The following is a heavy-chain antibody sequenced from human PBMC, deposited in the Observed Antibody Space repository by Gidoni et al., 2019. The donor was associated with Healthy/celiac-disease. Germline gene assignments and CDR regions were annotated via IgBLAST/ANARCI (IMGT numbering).Heavy chain of an antibody. V-gene: IGHV3-23*01. CDR3: AKTHITMVRGVTYYFDY. D-gene: IGHD3-10*01. CDR1: GFTSSSHA. Sequence: EVPPLASGGGLVQPGGSLRLSCVASGFTSSSHAMGWVGPAPGQGRGWASAISGSGGSTYYADSVKGRFTITRDNSKNTLCLQMNSLRAEDTAVYYCAKTHITMVRGVTYYFDYWGQGTLVTVSS. J-gene: IGHJ4*02. CDR2: ISGSGGST.